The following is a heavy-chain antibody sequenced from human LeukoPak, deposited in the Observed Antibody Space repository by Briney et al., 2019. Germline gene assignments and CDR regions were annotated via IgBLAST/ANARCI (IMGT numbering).Heavy chain of an antibody. CDR1: GGTFSSYA. CDR3: ARQTTARYYFDY. J-gene: IGHJ4*02. CDR2: IIPIFGTA. V-gene: IGHV1-69*05. Sequence: GASVKVSCKASGGTFSSYAISWVRQAPGQGLEWMGGIIPIFGTANYAQKFQGRVTMTRDTSTSTVYMELSSLRSEDTAVYYCARQTTARYYFDYWGQGTLVTVSS. D-gene: IGHD4-11*01.